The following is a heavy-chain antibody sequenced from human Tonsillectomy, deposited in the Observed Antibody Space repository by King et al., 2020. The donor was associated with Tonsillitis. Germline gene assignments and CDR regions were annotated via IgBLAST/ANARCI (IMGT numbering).Heavy chain of an antibody. CDR3: ARLRIAVAGTTTTRYFDY. V-gene: IGHV4-39*01. Sequence: QLQESGPGLVKPSETLSLTCTVSGGSISSSSYYWGWIRQPPGKGLEWIGSIYYSGSTYYNPSLKSRVTISVDTSKNQFSLKLSSVTAVDTAVYYCARLRIAVAGTTTTRYFDYWGQGTLVTVSS. D-gene: IGHD6-19*01. CDR2: IYYSGST. CDR1: GGSISSSSYY. J-gene: IGHJ4*02.